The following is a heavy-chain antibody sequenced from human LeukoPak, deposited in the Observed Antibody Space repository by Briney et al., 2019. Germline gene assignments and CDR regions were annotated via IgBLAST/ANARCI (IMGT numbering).Heavy chain of an antibody. J-gene: IGHJ4*02. V-gene: IGHV4-34*01. D-gene: IGHD2-21*02. CDR3: ARGGVGTLLFDY. CDR1: GGSFSGYY. Sequence: SETLSLTCAVYGGSFSGYYWSWIRQPPGKGLECIGEINHSGSTNYNPSLKSRVTISVDTSKNQFSLKLSSVTAADTAVYYCARGGVGTLLFDYWGQGTLVTVSS. CDR2: INHSGST.